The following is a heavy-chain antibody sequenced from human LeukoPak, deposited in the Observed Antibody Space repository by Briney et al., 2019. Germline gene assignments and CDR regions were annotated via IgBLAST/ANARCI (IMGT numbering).Heavy chain of an antibody. D-gene: IGHD1-26*01. CDR1: GYTFTGYY. CDR3: ARARSGGFRFDI. V-gene: IGHV1-2*02. CDR2: INPNSGGT. Sequence: ASVKVSCKASGYTFTGYYMHWVRQAPGQGLEWMGWINPNSGGTNYAQKFQGRVTMTRDMSTSTVYMELSSLRSEDTAVYYCARARSGGFRFDIWGQGTMVTVSS. J-gene: IGHJ3*02.